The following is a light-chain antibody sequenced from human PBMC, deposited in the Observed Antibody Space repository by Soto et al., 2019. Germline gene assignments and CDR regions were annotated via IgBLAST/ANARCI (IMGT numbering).Light chain of an antibody. Sequence: DIVMTQSPDSLAVSLGETSTINCKSSPSVFYSSNNKNYLAWYQQKPGQPPKLLIYWASTRESGVPDRFSGSGSGTDFTLTISSLQAEDVAVYYCQQYYSTPFTFGPGTKVDIQ. CDR3: QQYYSTPFT. CDR2: WAS. V-gene: IGKV4-1*01. CDR1: PSVFYSSNNKNY. J-gene: IGKJ3*01.